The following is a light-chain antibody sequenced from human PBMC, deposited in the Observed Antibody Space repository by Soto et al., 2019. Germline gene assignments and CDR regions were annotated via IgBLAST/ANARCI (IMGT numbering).Light chain of an antibody. Sequence: DIQMAQSPSTLSGSVGDRIIITCRASQTISSWLAWYQQKPGKAHKLLIYKASTLKSGVPSRFSGSGSGTEFTLTISSLQPDDFATYYCQHYNSYSEAFGQGTKVDIK. CDR1: QTISSW. CDR3: QHYNSYSEA. V-gene: IGKV1-5*03. CDR2: KAS. J-gene: IGKJ1*01.